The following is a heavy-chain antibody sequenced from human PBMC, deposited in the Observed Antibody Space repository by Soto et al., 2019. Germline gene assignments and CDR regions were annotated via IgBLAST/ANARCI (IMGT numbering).Heavy chain of an antibody. J-gene: IGHJ6*02. CDR2: IYPGDSDT. D-gene: IGHD6-13*01. Sequence: GESLKISCKGSGYSFTSYWIGWVRQMPGKGLEWMGIIYPGDSDTRYSPSFQGQVTISADKSISTAYLQWSSLKASDTAMYYCARQYSSSWTTKDYYYYGMDVWGQGTTVTVSS. V-gene: IGHV5-51*01. CDR3: ARQYSSSWTTKDYYYYGMDV. CDR1: GYSFTSYW.